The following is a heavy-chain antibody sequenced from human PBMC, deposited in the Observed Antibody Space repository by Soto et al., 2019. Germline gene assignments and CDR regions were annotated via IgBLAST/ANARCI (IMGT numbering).Heavy chain of an antibody. Sequence: SETLSLTCAVSGDSINNSHWWSWVRQTPGKGLEWIGETYHSGTTNYNPSLKTRVTISIDKSKNQFSLKMNSVTAADTAVYYCARDLVGYSGYADAFDIWGQGTMVTVSS. D-gene: IGHD5-12*01. CDR1: GDSINNSHW. CDR2: TYHSGTT. J-gene: IGHJ3*02. CDR3: ARDLVGYSGYADAFDI. V-gene: IGHV4-4*02.